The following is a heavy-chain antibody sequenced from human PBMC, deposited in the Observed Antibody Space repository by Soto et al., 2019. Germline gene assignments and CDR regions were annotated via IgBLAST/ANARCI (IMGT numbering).Heavy chain of an antibody. Sequence: ASVKVSCKASGYTFTSYAMHWVRQAPGQRLERMGWINAGNGNTKYSQKFQGRVTITRDTSASTAYMELSSLRSEDTAVYYCARDPKKVGVAWSYYYYGMDVWGQGTTVTVSS. V-gene: IGHV1-3*01. CDR1: GYTFTSYA. J-gene: IGHJ6*02. CDR3: ARDPKKVGVAWSYYYYGMDV. CDR2: INAGNGNT. D-gene: IGHD3-3*01.